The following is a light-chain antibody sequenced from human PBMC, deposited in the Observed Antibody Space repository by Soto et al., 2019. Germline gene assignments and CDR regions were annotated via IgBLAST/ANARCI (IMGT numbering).Light chain of an antibody. CDR2: AAS. CDR3: QQLNSYLWT. Sequence: IQLTHSPSSLSASVGDRVTITCRASQDISSYLAWYQQRPGKAPKLLIYAASTLQRGAPSRFSGSGSGTDFTLTISSLQPEDFATYYCQQLNSYLWTFGQGTKVEIK. J-gene: IGKJ1*01. V-gene: IGKV1-9*01. CDR1: QDISSY.